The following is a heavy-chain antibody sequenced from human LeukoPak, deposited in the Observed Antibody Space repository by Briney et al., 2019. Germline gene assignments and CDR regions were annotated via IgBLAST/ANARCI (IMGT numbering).Heavy chain of an antibody. CDR2: ISSSSSTI. J-gene: IGHJ4*02. Sequence: GGSLRLSCAASGFTVSSNYMSWVRQAPGKGLEWVSYISSSSSTIYYADSVKGRFTISRDNAKNSLYLQMNSLRAEDTAVYYCARGDTYYDSSGYYYGDYWGQGTLVTVSS. CDR3: ARGDTYYDSSGYYYGDY. D-gene: IGHD3-22*01. V-gene: IGHV3-48*01. CDR1: GFTVSSNY.